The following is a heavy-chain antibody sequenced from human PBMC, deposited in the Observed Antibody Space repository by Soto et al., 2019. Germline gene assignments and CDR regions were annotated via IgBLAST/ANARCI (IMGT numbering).Heavy chain of an antibody. CDR1: GFTFSSYG. Sequence: VGSLRLSCAASGFTFSSYGMHWVRQAPGKRLEWVAVISYDGSNKYYADSVKGRFTISRDNSKNTLYLQMNSLRAEDTAVYYCAKVGYSGSYFDYWGQGTLVTVSS. CDR2: ISYDGSNK. CDR3: AKVGYSGSYFDY. V-gene: IGHV3-30*18. D-gene: IGHD1-26*01. J-gene: IGHJ4*02.